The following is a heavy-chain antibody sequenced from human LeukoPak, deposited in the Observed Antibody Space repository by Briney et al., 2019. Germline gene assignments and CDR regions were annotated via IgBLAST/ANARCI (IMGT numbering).Heavy chain of an antibody. D-gene: IGHD6-13*01. CDR1: GYTFTGYY. J-gene: IGHJ4*02. Sequence: GASVKVSCKASGYTFTGYYMHWVRQAPGQGLEWMGWINPYDGHTNYTQKFQGRVTLTTDTSTNTAYMELRSLRSDDTAVYYCVRKLVLDYWGQGTVVTVSS. V-gene: IGHV1-18*04. CDR2: INPYDGHT. CDR3: VRKLVLDY.